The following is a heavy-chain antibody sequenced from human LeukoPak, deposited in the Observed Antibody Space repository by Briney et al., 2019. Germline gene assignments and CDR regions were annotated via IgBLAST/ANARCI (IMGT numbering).Heavy chain of an antibody. V-gene: IGHV3-30-3*02. D-gene: IGHD5-18*01. J-gene: IGHJ4*02. CDR1: GFTFSSYA. Sequence: PGRSLRLSCAASGFTFSSYAMHWVRQAPGKGLEWVAVISYDGSNKYYADSVKGRFTISRDNSKNTLYLQMTSLRAEETALYYCAKSARGYSYGDFAYWGQGTLVTVSS. CDR2: ISYDGSNK. CDR3: AKSARGYSYGDFAY.